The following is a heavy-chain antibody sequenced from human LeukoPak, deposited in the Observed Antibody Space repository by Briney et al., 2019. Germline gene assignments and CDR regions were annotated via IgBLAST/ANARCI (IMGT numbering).Heavy chain of an antibody. CDR1: GGSISSGGYY. Sequence: SETLSLTCTVSGGSISSGGYYWSWIRQHPGKGLEWIGYIYYSGSTYYNPSLKSRVTISVDTSKNQFSLKLSSVTAADTAVYYCVRVAHGLHDYWGQGTLVTVSS. CDR2: IYYSGST. J-gene: IGHJ4*02. CDR3: VRVAHGLHDY. V-gene: IGHV4-31*03. D-gene: IGHD2-15*01.